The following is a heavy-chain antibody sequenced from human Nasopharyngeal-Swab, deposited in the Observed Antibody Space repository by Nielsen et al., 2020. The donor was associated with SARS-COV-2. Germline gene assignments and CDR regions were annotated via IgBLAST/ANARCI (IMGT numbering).Heavy chain of an antibody. Sequence: WIRQYPGKGLEWVSSISSSSSYIYYADSVKGRFTISRDNAKNSLYLQMNSLRAEDTAVYYCARMDHIVVVPAAPGGADYWGQGTLVTVSS. J-gene: IGHJ4*02. D-gene: IGHD2-2*01. CDR2: ISSSSSYI. V-gene: IGHV3-21*01. CDR3: ARMDHIVVVPAAPGGADY.